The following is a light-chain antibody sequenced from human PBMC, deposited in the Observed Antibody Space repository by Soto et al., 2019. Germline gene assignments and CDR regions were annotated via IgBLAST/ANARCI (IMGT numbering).Light chain of an antibody. J-gene: IGKJ5*01. CDR2: GAS. V-gene: IGKV3-15*01. CDR1: QSVSSS. CDR3: QQYNNWPPIT. Sequence: ELLLTHSPATLSVSPGERATLSCRASQSVSSSLAWYQQKPGQAPRLLIYGASTRATGIPARFSGSGSGTEFTLTISSLQSEDFAVYYCQQYNNWPPITFGQGTRLEIK.